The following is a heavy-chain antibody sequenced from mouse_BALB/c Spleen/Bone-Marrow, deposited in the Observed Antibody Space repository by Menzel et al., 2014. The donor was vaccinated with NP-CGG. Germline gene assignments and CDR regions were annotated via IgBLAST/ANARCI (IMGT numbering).Heavy chain of an antibody. V-gene: IGHV1S56*01. CDR1: GYTFTSYY. CDR3: ARGGGMDY. CDR2: IYPGDGST. J-gene: IGHJ4*01. Sequence: VQLQESGPELVKPGASVKMSCKASGYTFTSYYIHWVKQRPGQGLEWIGWIYPGDGSTKYNEKFKGKTTLTADKSSSTAYMSLSSLTSEDSAIYFCARGGGMDYWGQGTSVTVSS.